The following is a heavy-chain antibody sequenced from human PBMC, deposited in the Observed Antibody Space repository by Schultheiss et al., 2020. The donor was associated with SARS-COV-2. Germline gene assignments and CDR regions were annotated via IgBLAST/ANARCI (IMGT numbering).Heavy chain of an antibody. J-gene: IGHJ4*02. D-gene: IGHD6-13*01. V-gene: IGHV4-61*01. CDR1: GGSVSSGSYY. CDR3: ARGRYSSSQFDY. Sequence: GSLRLSCTVSGGSVSSGSYYWSWIRQPPGKGLEWIGYVFYSGSTNYNPSLKSRVTISVDTSKNQFSLKLSSVTAADTAVYYCARGRYSSSQFDYWGQGTLVTVSS. CDR2: VFYSGST.